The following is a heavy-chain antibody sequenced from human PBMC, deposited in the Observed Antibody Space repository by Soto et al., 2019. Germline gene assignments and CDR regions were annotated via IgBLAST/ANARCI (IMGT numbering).Heavy chain of an antibody. Sequence: PGEPLKISCKGSGYSFTSYWISWVRQMPGKGLEWMGRIDPSDSYTNYSPSFQGHVTISADKSISTAYLQWSSLKASDTAMYYCARAIVVVPAAEEYYYYGMDVWGQGTTVTVSS. CDR1: GYSFTSYW. CDR3: ARAIVVVPAAEEYYYYGMDV. CDR2: IDPSDSYT. D-gene: IGHD2-2*01. J-gene: IGHJ6*02. V-gene: IGHV5-10-1*01.